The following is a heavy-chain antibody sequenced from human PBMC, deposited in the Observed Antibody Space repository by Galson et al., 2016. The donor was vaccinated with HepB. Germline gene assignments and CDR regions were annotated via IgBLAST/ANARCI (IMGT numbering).Heavy chain of an antibody. CDR2: IYTTGDT. CDR1: GASINSGDYY. Sequence: TLSLTCTVSGASINSGDYYWTWIRQPAGKGLEWIGRIYTTGDTNYNPSLKSRLTIPIDTSKNQFSLKVTSVTAADTAVYYCARDEGGDYDILTGYYIKPWFDPWGQGTLVTVSS. J-gene: IGHJ5*02. V-gene: IGHV4-61*02. CDR3: ARDEGGDYDILTGYYIKPWFDP. D-gene: IGHD3-9*01.